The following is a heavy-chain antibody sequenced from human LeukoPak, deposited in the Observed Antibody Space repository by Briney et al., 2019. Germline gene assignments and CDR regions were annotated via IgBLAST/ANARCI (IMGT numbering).Heavy chain of an antibody. CDR3: AGGARYCSGGSCYFRVFHY. V-gene: IGHV4-4*07. CDR2: IYTSGST. D-gene: IGHD2-15*01. J-gene: IGHJ4*02. CDR1: GGSISSYY. Sequence: SETLSLTCTVSGGSISSYYWSWIRQPAGKGLEWIGRIYTSGSTNYNPSLKSRVTMSVDTSKNQFSLKLSSVTAADTAVYYCAGGARYCSGGSCYFRVFHYWGQGTLVTVSS.